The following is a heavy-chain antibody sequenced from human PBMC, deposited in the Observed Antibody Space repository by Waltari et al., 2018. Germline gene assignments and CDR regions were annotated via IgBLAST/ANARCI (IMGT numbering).Heavy chain of an antibody. CDR2: ISWDGGRT. CDR1: GFTFDDYA. D-gene: IGHD5-12*01. Sequence: EVQLVESGGVVVQPGGSLRLSCAASGFTFDDYAMHWVRQAPGKGLEWVSLISWDGGRTYYADSGKGRFTISRDNSKNSLYLQMNSLRAEDTALYYCAKAKSGYDNYYYYMDVWGKGTTVTVSS. V-gene: IGHV3-43D*03. CDR3: AKAKSGYDNYYYYMDV. J-gene: IGHJ6*03.